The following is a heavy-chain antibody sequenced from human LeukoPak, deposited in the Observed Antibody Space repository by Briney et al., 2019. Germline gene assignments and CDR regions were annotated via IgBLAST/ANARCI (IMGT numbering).Heavy chain of an antibody. J-gene: IGHJ5*02. D-gene: IGHD3-10*01. CDR3: ARQIHGERKLDWFDP. CDR1: GGSLSRDNYY. CDR2: IHYSGVT. Sequence: SETLSLTCTVSGGSLSRDNYYGGWIRQPPGIALEWVGSIHYSGVTYYNPSLKSRVTISVDTSKTHFSLKLSSVTAADTAVYYCARQIHGERKLDWFDPWGQGTLVTVSS. V-gene: IGHV4-39*02.